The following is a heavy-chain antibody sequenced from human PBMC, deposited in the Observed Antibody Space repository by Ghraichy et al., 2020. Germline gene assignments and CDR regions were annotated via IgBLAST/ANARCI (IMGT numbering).Heavy chain of an antibody. Sequence: ASVKVSCKASGYTFTGHYMHWVRQAPGQGLEWMGWINPNRGGAIYAQSFQGRVTMTRDTSITTAYMELTRLTSDDTAVYYCARDSGDWNDPYNWFDTWGQGTLVTVSS. CDR1: GYTFTGHY. CDR3: ARDSGDWNDPYNWFDT. D-gene: IGHD1-1*01. CDR2: INPNRGGA. J-gene: IGHJ5*02. V-gene: IGHV1-2*02.